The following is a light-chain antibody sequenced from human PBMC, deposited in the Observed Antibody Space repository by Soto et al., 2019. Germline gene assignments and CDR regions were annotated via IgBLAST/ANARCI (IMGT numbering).Light chain of an antibody. CDR1: SGHRTYA. J-gene: IGLJ2*01. CDR2: LNSDGRH. Sequence: QSVLTQSPFASASLGASVKLTCTLSSGHRTYAIAWHQQQPEKGPRYLMNLNSDGRHTKGDGIPDRFSGSSSGTERYLTISSLQSEDEADYYCQTWGTGLLVFGGGTKLTVL. CDR3: QTWGTGLLV. V-gene: IGLV4-69*01.